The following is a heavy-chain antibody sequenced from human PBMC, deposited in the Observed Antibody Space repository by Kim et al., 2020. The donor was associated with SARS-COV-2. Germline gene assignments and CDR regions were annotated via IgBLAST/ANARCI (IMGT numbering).Heavy chain of an antibody. D-gene: IGHD6-6*01. CDR3: ARDKQLEVPYYYGMDV. V-gene: IGHV3-21*01. J-gene: IGHJ6*02. Sequence: SVKGRFTISSDNAKNSLYLQMNSLRAEDTAVYYCARDKQLEVPYYYGMDVWGQGTTVTVSS.